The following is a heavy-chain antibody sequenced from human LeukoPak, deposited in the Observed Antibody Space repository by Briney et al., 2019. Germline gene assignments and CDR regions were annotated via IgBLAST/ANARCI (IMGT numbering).Heavy chain of an antibody. CDR3: ARALRGAYDY. J-gene: IGHJ4*02. D-gene: IGHD3-10*01. CDR2: TYYRSKWYN. V-gene: IGHV6-1*01. CDR1: GDSVSSNSAA. Sequence: SQTLSLTCVIPGDSVSSNSAAWNWIRQSLSRGLDWLGRTYYRSKWYNDYAVSVKSRITINPDTSKNQFSLQLNSVTPEDTAVYYCARALRGAYDYWGQGTLVTVSS.